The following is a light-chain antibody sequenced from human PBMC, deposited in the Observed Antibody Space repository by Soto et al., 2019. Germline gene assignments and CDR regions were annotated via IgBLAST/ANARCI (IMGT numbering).Light chain of an antibody. CDR1: SSDVGSYNL. V-gene: IGLV2-23*02. Sequence: QSALTQPASVSGSPGQSITISCTGTSSDVGSYNLVSWYLQHPGKAPKLIIYEVTKRPSGVSNRFSGSKSGNTASLTISGLKAEDEADYYCCSYAGRSTLVFGGGTKVTVL. J-gene: IGLJ2*01. CDR3: CSYAGRSTLV. CDR2: EVT.